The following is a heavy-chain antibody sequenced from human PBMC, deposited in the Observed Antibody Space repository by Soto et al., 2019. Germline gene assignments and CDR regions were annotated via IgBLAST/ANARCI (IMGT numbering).Heavy chain of an antibody. J-gene: IGHJ4*02. Sequence: SETLSLTCSVSGDSISSAYWSWIRQPPGRGLEWIAYIDYSGSTHPNPSLKSRVTMSLDTSKNQFSLKLSSVTASDTAVYFCARHSVSYDLDSWGQGTLVTVSS. CDR2: IDYSGST. CDR3: ARHSVSYDLDS. D-gene: IGHD1-26*01. V-gene: IGHV4-59*01. CDR1: GDSISSAY.